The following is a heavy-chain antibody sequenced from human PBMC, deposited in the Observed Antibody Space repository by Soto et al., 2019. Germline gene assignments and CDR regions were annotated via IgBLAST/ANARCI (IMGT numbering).Heavy chain of an antibody. CDR3: ARRVLLWFGEERLQNVYYFDY. Sequence: SETLSLTCTVSGGSISSSSYYWGWIRQPPGKGLEWIGSIYYSGSTYYNPSLKSRVTISVDTSKNQFSLKLSSVTAADTAVYYCARRVLLWFGEERLQNVYYFDYWGQGTLVTVSS. D-gene: IGHD3-10*01. J-gene: IGHJ4*02. V-gene: IGHV4-39*01. CDR1: GGSISSSSYY. CDR2: IYYSGST.